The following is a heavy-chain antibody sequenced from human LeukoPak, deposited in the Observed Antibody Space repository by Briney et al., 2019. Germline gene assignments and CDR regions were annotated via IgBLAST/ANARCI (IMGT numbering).Heavy chain of an antibody. V-gene: IGHV3-21*01. D-gene: IGHD5-18*01. CDR3: ARGYSYGPVYYFDY. Sequence: SGGSLRLSCAASGFTFNSYSMNWVRQAPGKGLEWVSSISSSSSYIYFADSVKGRFTISRDNAKNSLSLQMNSLRDEDTAVYYCARGYSYGPVYYFDYWGQGTLVTVSS. J-gene: IGHJ4*02. CDR2: ISSSSSYI. CDR1: GFTFNSYS.